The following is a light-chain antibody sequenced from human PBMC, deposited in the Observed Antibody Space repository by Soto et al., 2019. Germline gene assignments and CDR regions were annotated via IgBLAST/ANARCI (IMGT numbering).Light chain of an antibody. Sequence: QSVLTQPASVSGSPGQSITLSCTGTSSDVGGYKYVSWYQQHPGKAPKLIIYDVSNRPSGVSNRFSGSKSGNTASLTISGLQAEDEADYYCSSYTRSSNVVFGGGTKLTVL. CDR1: SSDVGGYKY. CDR3: SSYTRSSNVV. CDR2: DVS. J-gene: IGLJ2*01. V-gene: IGLV2-14*01.